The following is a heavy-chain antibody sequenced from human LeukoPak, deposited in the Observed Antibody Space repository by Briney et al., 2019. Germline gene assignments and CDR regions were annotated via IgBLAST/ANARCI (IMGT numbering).Heavy chain of an antibody. J-gene: IGHJ1*01. Sequence: PGGSLRLSCAGSGFTLSSYAMSWVRQAPGQGLECVSTISGSGDRTNYADSVKGRFTISRDNSRNTLSLQMNSLRPEDTAVYYCAKDLLYYGPGTYYNAAEYFQFWGQGTQVTVSS. D-gene: IGHD3-10*01. V-gene: IGHV3-23*01. CDR1: GFTLSSYA. CDR3: AKDLLYYGPGTYYNAAEYFQF. CDR2: ISGSGDRT.